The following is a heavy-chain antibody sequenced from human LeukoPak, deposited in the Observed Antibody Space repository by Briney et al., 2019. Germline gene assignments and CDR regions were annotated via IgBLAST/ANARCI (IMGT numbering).Heavy chain of an antibody. D-gene: IGHD2-21*02. CDR3: ARFPYCGGDCYSLTAYHYYGMDV. J-gene: IGHJ6*02. CDR1: GGSISSSNW. V-gene: IGHV4-4*02. CDR2: IYHSGST. Sequence: PSGTLSLTCAVSGGSISSSNWWSWVRQPPGKGLEWIGEIYHSGSTNYNPSLKSRVTISVDKSKNQFSLKLSSVTAADTAVYYCARFPYCGGDCYSLTAYHYYGMDVWGQGTTVTVSS.